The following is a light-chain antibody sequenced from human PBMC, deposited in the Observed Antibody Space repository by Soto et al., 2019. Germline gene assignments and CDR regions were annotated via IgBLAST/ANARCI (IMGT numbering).Light chain of an antibody. J-gene: IGKJ5*01. CDR1: QSISTY. CDR2: VAS. V-gene: IGKV1-39*01. Sequence: DLQMTQSPSSLSASVGDRVTITCRASQSISTYLNWYQQKPGKVPKLLIYVASNLQSGVPSRFSGSGSGTDFTLTISSLQPEDFATYYCQQSYSTPSITFGQGTRLEIK. CDR3: QQSYSTPSIT.